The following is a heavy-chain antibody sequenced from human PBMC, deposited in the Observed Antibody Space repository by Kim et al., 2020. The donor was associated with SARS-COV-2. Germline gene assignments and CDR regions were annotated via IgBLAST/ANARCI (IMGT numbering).Heavy chain of an antibody. V-gene: IGHV4-39*01. CDR3: ARHASGRGDYSPLIDY. CDR1: GGSISSSSYY. D-gene: IGHD4-4*01. J-gene: IGHJ4*02. CDR2: IYYSGST. Sequence: SETLSLTCTVSGGSISSSSYYWGWIRQPPGKGLEWIGSIYYSGSTYYNPSLKSRGTISVDTSKNQFSMKLSSVTAADTAVYYCARHASGRGDYSPLIDYWGQGTLVTVSS.